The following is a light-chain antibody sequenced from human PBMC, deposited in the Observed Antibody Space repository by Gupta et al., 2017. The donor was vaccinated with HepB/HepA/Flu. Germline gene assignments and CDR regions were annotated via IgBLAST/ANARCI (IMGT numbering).Light chain of an antibody. V-gene: IGKV1-5*03. CDR1: ESVSSW. CDR2: SAS. J-gene: IGKJ1*01. Sequence: DIQMTQSPSTLSASVGDRVTITCRASESVSSWLAWYQQKPGKAPKLLIYSASSLDSGVPSRFSGSGSGTEFTLTISSLQPDDFDTYYCQDCNIWAFGQGTKVEVK. CDR3: QDCNIWA.